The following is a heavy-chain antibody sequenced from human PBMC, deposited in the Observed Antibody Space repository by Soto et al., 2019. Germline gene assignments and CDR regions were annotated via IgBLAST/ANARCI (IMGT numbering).Heavy chain of an antibody. CDR1: GFSFSSYE. Sequence: LRLSFASSGFSFSSYEMNLFRRSPWKGLEWVSYISSSASTIYYADSVKGRFTIYRDNANNSMYLKMSSLRAEDSAVYYCAGAAGIMNRGFYGMDAWGKGTKVT. CDR3: AGAAGIMNRGFYGMDA. D-gene: IGHD3-16*01. J-gene: IGHJ6*04. V-gene: IGHV3-48*03. CDR2: ISSSASTI.